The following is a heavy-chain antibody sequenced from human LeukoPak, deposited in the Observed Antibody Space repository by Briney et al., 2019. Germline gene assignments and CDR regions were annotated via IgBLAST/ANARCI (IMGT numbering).Heavy chain of an antibody. J-gene: IGHJ4*02. CDR1: GFTFSSYW. V-gene: IGHV3-7*01. Sequence: GGSLRLSCAASGFTFSSYWMSWVRQAPGEGLEWVANIKQDGIEKHYVDSVKGRFTISRDDAKNSLSLQMNSLRDEDTAVYYCARSSSGLYTYHFDYWGQGTLVTVSS. CDR3: ARSSSGLYTYHFDY. D-gene: IGHD6-19*01. CDR2: IKQDGIEK.